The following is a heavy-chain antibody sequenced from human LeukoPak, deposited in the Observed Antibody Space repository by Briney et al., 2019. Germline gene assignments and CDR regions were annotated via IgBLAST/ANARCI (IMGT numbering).Heavy chain of an antibody. D-gene: IGHD3-9*01. CDR3: AKALLRYFDCHFDY. V-gene: IGHV3-30*18. CDR2: ISYDGADK. J-gene: IGHJ4*02. Sequence: GMSLRLSCAASGFTFSSYAMHWVRQAPGKGLEWVAAISYDGADKYYADSVKGRFTISRDNSKNTLYLIMNSLRAEDTAVYSCAKALLRYFDCHFDYWGQGTLVTVSS. CDR1: GFTFSSYA.